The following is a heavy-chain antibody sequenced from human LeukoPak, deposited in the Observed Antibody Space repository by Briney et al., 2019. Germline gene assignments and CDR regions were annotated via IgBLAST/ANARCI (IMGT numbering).Heavy chain of an antibody. D-gene: IGHD3-3*01. CDR2: ISGSGGST. V-gene: IGHV3-23*01. J-gene: IGHJ4*02. Sequence: PGGSLRLSCADSGLTFSTYAMSWVRQAPGKGLEWASAISGSGGSTYYADSVKGRFTISRDNSKNTLYLQMNSLRAEDTAVYYCAKDLQPLEWLSPYFDYWGQGTLVTVSS. CDR3: AKDLQPLEWLSPYFDY. CDR1: GLTFSTYA.